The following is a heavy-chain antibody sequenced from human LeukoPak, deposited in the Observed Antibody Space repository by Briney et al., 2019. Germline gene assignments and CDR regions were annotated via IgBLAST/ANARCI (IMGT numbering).Heavy chain of an antibody. CDR3: ARSKGVNAFDI. V-gene: IGHV1-69*04. J-gene: IGHJ3*02. CDR1: GGTFSSYA. Sequence: ASVKVSCKASGGTFSSYAISWVRQAPGQGLEWMGRIIPILGIANYAQKFQGRVTITADKYTSTAYMELSSLRSEDTAVYYCARSKGVNAFDIWGQGTMVTVSS. CDR2: IIPILGIA.